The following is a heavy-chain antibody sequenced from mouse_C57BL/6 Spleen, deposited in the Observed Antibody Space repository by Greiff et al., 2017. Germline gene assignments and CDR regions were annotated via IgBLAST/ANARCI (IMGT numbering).Heavy chain of an antibody. CDR3: ALYYDYDEGYYAMDY. CDR2: IYPGDGDT. D-gene: IGHD2-4*01. V-gene: IGHV1-82*01. CDR1: GYAFSSSW. J-gene: IGHJ4*01. Sequence: LVESGPELVKPGASVKISCKASGYAFSSSWMNWVKQRPGKGLEWIGRIYPGDGDTNYNGKFKGKATLTADKSSSTAYMQLSSLTSEDSAVYFCALYYDYDEGYYAMDYWGQGTSVTVSS.